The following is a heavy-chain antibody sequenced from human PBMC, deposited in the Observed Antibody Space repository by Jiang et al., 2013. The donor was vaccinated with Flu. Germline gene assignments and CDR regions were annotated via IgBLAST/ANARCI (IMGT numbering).Heavy chain of an antibody. CDR1: GFTFSSYA. CDR3: AKDPVDIVVVPAAMGLFDY. D-gene: IGHD2-2*03. Sequence: GFTFSSYAMSWVRQAPGKGLEWVSAISGSGGSTYYADSVKGRFTISRDNSKNTLYLQMNSLRAEDTAVYYCAKDPVDIVVVPAAMGLFDYWGQGTLVTVSS. V-gene: IGHV3-23*01. J-gene: IGHJ4*02. CDR2: ISGSGGST.